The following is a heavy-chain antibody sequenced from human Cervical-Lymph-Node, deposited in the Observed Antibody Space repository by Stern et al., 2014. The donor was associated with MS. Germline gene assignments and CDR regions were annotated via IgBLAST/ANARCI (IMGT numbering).Heavy chain of an antibody. V-gene: IGHV3-11*01. D-gene: IGHD1-1*01. J-gene: IGHJ6*02. CDR1: GFTFSDYY. CDR2: ISSSGSTI. Sequence: DQLVESGGGLVKPGGSLRLSCAASGFTFSDYYMSWIRQAPGKGLEWVSYISSSGSTIYYADSVKGRFTISRDNAKNSLYLQMNSLRAEDTAVYYCARDFSGTTFLSAYYYYYGMDVWGQGTTVTVSS. CDR3: ARDFSGTTFLSAYYYYYGMDV.